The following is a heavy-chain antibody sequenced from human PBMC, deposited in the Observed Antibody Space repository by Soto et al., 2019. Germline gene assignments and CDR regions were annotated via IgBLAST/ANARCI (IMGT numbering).Heavy chain of an antibody. CDR1: GGSISSGGYY. CDR2: IYYSGST. D-gene: IGHD3-10*01. CDR3: ARDRGPQLLWFGELPLGWFDP. V-gene: IGHV4-31*03. Sequence: PSETLSLTCTVSGGSISSGGYYWSWIRQHPGKGLEWIGYIYYSGSTYYNPSIKSRVTISVDTSKNQFSLKLSSVTAADTAVYYCARDRGPQLLWFGELPLGWFDPWGQGTLVTVSS. J-gene: IGHJ5*02.